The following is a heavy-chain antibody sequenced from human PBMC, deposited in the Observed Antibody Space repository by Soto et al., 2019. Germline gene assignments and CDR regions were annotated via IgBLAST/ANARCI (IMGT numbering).Heavy chain of an antibody. CDR3: ATDIDTAMVFSFRRREAFDI. J-gene: IGHJ3*02. CDR2: FDPEDGET. Sequence: ASVKVSCKVSGYTLTELSMHWVRQAPGKGLEWMGGFDPEDGETIYAQKFQGRVTMTEDTSTDTAYMELSSLRSEDTAVYYCATDIDTAMVFSFRRREAFDIWGQGTMVTVS. V-gene: IGHV1-24*01. D-gene: IGHD5-18*01. CDR1: GYTLTELS.